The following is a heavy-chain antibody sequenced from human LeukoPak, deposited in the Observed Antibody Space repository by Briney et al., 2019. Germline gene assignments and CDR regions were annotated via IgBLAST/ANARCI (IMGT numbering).Heavy chain of an antibody. Sequence: PGRSLRLSCAASGFTFSSYGMHWVRQAPGKGLEWVAVISYDGSNKYYADSVKGRFTISRDNSKNTLYLQMNSLRAEDTAVYYCAKEENYGSGSYYNDYFDYWGQGTLVTVSS. CDR2: ISYDGSNK. CDR1: GFTFSSYG. CDR3: AKEENYGSGSYYNDYFDY. D-gene: IGHD3-10*01. V-gene: IGHV3-30*18. J-gene: IGHJ4*02.